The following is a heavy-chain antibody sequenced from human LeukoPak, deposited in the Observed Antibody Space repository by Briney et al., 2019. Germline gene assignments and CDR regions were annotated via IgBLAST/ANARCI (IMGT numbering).Heavy chain of an antibody. J-gene: IGHJ4*02. Sequence: GGSLRLSCAASGFTFSSYAMHWVRQAPGKGLEWVAVISYDGSNKYYADSVKGRFTISRDNSKNTLYLQMNSLRAEDTAVYYCARDRARGGGSSKKPPLTFDYWGQGTLVTVSS. CDR3: ARDRARGGGSSKKPPLTFDY. CDR2: ISYDGSNK. V-gene: IGHV3-30*04. CDR1: GFTFSSYA. D-gene: IGHD2-2*01.